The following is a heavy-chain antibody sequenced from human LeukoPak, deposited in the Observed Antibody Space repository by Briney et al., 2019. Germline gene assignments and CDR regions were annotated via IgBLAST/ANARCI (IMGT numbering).Heavy chain of an antibody. CDR3: AKDHGGLGGYFDY. CDR2: IWYGGSNK. V-gene: IGHV3-30*18. D-gene: IGHD4-23*01. CDR1: GSTFSSYG. J-gene: IGHJ4*02. Sequence: GRSLRLSCAATGSTFSSYGTHWVRQAPGKGLEWVAVIWYGGSNKYYADSVKGRFTISRDNSKNTLYLQMNSLRAEDTAVYYCAKDHGGLGGYFDYWGQGTLVTVSS.